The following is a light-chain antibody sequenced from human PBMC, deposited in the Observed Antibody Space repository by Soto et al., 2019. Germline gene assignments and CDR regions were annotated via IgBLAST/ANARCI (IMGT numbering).Light chain of an antibody. CDR2: DVS. V-gene: IGLV2-14*03. Sequence: QSALTQPASVSGSPGQSITISCTGTSCDVGGYTYVSWYQQHPGKAPKLIIYDVSNRPSGVSNRFSGSKSGNTASLTISGLQAEDEADYYCSSYTSSSTLVFGGGTKLTVL. J-gene: IGLJ2*01. CDR3: SSYTSSSTLV. CDR1: SCDVGGYTY.